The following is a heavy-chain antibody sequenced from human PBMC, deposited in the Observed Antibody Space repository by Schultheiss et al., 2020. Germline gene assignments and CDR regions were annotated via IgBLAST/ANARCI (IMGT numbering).Heavy chain of an antibody. J-gene: IGHJ4*02. D-gene: IGHD3-16*02. Sequence: GESLKISCAASGFSFSTYEMSWVRQAPGKGLEWVSYISSSGSTIYYSNSVRGRFTILRDNAKNSLYLQMESLRADDTAVYYCASVYWGSYRHFDNWGQGTLVTVFS. CDR2: ISSSGSTI. CDR1: GFSFSTYE. V-gene: IGHV3-48*03. CDR3: ASVYWGSYRHFDN.